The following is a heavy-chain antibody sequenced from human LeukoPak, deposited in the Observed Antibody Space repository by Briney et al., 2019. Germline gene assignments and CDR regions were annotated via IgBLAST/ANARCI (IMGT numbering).Heavy chain of an antibody. J-gene: IGHJ6*02. CDR3: ATMTTVIKGGYYYGMDV. CDR1: GFTVSSNY. CDR2: IYSSGNT. V-gene: IGHV3-53*01. D-gene: IGHD4-17*01. Sequence: PGGSLRLSCAASGFTVSSNYMSWGRQAPGKGLEWVSIIYSSGNTYYADSVKGRFTISRDNSKNTLYLQMNSLRAEDTAVYYCATMTTVIKGGYYYGMDVWGQGTTVTVSS.